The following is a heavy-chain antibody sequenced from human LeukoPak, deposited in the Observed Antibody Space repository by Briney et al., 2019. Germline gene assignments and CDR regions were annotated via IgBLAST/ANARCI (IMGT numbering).Heavy chain of an antibody. Sequence: GGSLRLFCAASGFTVSSNYMNWVRQAPGKGLEWVSVINSGGNAYYADSVKGRFTISRDNSKNMLFLQMNSLRAEDTAVYYCARSQGGTMSLRHFDLWGRGTLVTVSS. V-gene: IGHV3-53*01. CDR1: GFTVSSNY. CDR3: ARSQGGTMSLRHFDL. J-gene: IGHJ2*01. CDR2: INSGGNA. D-gene: IGHD3-22*01.